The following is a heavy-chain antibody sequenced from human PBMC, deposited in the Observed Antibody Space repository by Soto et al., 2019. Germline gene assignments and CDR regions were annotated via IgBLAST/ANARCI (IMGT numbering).Heavy chain of an antibody. CDR2: IDHSGST. CDR3: ARGPGSSGWFDP. CDR1: GGSISSGGYS. Sequence: SETLSLTCAVSGGSISSGGYSWSWIRQPPGKGLEWIGYIDHSGSTYYNPSLKSRVTISVDRSKNQFSLKLSSVTAADTAVYYCARGPGSSGWFDPWGQGTLVTVSS. D-gene: IGHD6-6*01. J-gene: IGHJ5*02. V-gene: IGHV4-30-2*01.